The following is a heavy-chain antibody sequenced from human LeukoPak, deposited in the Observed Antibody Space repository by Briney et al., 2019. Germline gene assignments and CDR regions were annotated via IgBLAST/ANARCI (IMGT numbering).Heavy chain of an antibody. Sequence: RTGGSLRLSCAASGFTFSSYSMSWIRQPPGKGLEWIGEINHSGSTNYNPSLKSRVTISVDTSKNQFSLKLSSVTAADTAVYYCARVGEVSSSSFFDYWGQGTLVTVSS. CDR3: ARVGEVSSSSFFDY. CDR1: GFTFSSYS. D-gene: IGHD6-6*01. J-gene: IGHJ4*02. CDR2: INHSGST. V-gene: IGHV4-34*01.